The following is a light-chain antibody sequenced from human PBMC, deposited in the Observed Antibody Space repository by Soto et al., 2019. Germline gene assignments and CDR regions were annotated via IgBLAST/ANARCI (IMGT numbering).Light chain of an antibody. V-gene: IGLV2-14*01. CDR1: SSDVGGSRY. CDR2: EVT. CDR3: GSYTSTNTPYV. J-gene: IGLJ1*01. Sequence: QSALTQPASVSGSPGQSITISCTGTSSDVGGSRYVSWYQQYPGKAPKLMIYEVTNRPSGVSYRFTGSKSGNTASLTISGLQAEDEADYYCGSYTSTNTPYVFGTGTKLTVL.